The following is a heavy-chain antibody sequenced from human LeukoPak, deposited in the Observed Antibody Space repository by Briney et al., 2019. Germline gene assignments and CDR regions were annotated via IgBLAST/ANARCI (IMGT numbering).Heavy chain of an antibody. CDR3: ARNYDSSGGSFDY. CDR2: ISYDGSNK. J-gene: IGHJ4*02. CDR1: GFTFSSYG. Sequence: GGSLRLSCAASGFTFSSYGMHWVRQAPGKGLEWVAVISYDGSNKYYADSVKGRFTISRDNSKNTLYLQMNSLRAEDTAVYYCARNYDSSGGSFDYWGQGTLVTVSS. D-gene: IGHD3-22*01. V-gene: IGHV3-30*03.